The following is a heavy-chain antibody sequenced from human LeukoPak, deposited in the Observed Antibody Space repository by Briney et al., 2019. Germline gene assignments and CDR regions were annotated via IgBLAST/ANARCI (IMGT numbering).Heavy chain of an antibody. CDR1: GFIFSVYY. CDR2: ISSSDSDK. V-gene: IGHV3-11*05. J-gene: IGHJ4*02. Sequence: GGSLRLSCAASGFIFSVYYMSWIRQAPGKGLEWVSYISSSDSDKKYADSVKGRFTIYRDNAKKSLYLQMNSLRADDTAVYYCARDPRYSYFDYWGQGTPVTVSS. CDR3: ARDPRYSYFDY. D-gene: IGHD2-15*01.